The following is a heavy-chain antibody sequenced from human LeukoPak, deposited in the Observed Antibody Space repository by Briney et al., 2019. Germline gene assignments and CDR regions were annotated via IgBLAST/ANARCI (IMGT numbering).Heavy chain of an antibody. D-gene: IGHD5-12*01. CDR3: AAEMGHSGYGFHEVGAFDI. J-gene: IGHJ3*02. CDR2: IVVGSGNT. V-gene: IGHV1-58*02. Sequence: SVKVSCKASGFTFTSSAMQWVRQARGQRLEWIGWIVVGSGNTNYAQKFQERVTITRDMSTSTAYMELSSLRSEDTAVYYCAAEMGHSGYGFHEVGAFDIWGQGTMVTVSS. CDR1: GFTFTSSA.